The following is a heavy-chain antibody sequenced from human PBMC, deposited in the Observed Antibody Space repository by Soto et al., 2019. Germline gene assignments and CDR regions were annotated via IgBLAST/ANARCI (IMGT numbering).Heavy chain of an antibody. J-gene: IGHJ4*02. CDR3: ARDWGARSGYCGD. D-gene: IGHD3-3*01. CDR2: IKQDGSEK. Sequence: EVQLVESGGGLVQPGGSLRLSCAASGFTFSSYWMSWVRQAPGKGLEWVANIKQDGSEKYYVDSVKGRFTISRDNAKNSLYMQMNSLRAEDTAVYYCARDWGARSGYCGDWGQGTLVTVSS. V-gene: IGHV3-7*01. CDR1: GFTFSSYW.